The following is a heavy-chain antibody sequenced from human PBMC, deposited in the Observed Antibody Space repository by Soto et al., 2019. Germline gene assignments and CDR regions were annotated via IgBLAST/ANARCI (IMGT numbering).Heavy chain of an antibody. J-gene: IGHJ4*02. D-gene: IGHD3-22*01. CDR1: GGSISSSSYY. Sequence: PSETLSHTYTVSGGSISSSSYYWGWISQPPGKGLEWIGSIYYSGSTYYNPSLKSRVTISVDTSKNQFSLKLSSVTAADTAVYYCARHMIVVVSSLYYFDPWGQGTLVTGFS. V-gene: IGHV4-39*01. CDR2: IYYSGST. CDR3: ARHMIVVVSSLYYFDP.